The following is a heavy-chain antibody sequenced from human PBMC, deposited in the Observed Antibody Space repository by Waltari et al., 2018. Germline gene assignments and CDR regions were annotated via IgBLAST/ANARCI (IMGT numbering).Heavy chain of an antibody. D-gene: IGHD6-6*01. CDR3: ARAGYSSSLYFDY. CDR2: IYYSVST. V-gene: IGHV4-59*01. J-gene: IGHJ4*02. CDR1: GGSISSYY. Sequence: QVQLQESGSGLVKPSETLSLTCTVSGGSISSYYWSWIRQPPGKGLEWIGYIYYSVSTNTTPSLKSRVTISVDTSTNQCSLKLSAVTAADTAVYYCARAGYSSSLYFDYWGQGTLVTVSS.